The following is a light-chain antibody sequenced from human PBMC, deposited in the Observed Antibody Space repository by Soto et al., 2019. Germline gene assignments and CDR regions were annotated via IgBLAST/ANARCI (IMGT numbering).Light chain of an antibody. J-gene: IGLJ3*02. CDR3: QSYDRSLSAWV. CDR1: TSNIGAGYD. CDR2: YNS. V-gene: IGLV1-40*01. Sequence: QAVVTQPPSVSGAPGQRVIISCTGGTSNIGAGYDVHWYQQFPGTAPKLLIYYNSDRPSGVPDRFSGSKSATSASLAIAGLQAEDEADYYCQSYDRSLSAWVFGGGTKLTVL.